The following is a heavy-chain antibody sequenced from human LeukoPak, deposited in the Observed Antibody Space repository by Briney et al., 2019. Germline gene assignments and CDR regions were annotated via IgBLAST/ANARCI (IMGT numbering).Heavy chain of an antibody. V-gene: IGHV3-53*01. CDR3: ARDAVDSSVKGDY. CDR1: GFTVSSNY. D-gene: IGHD3-22*01. CDR2: IYSGGST. Sequence: GGSLRLSCAASGFTVSSNYMSWVRQAPGKGLEWVSVIYSGGSTYYADSVKGRYTISRDNSKNTLYLQMNSLRAEDTAVYYCARDAVDSSVKGDYWGQGTLVTVSS. J-gene: IGHJ4*02.